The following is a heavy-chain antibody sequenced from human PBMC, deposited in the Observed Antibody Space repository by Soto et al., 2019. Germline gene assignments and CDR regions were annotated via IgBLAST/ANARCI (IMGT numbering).Heavy chain of an antibody. CDR3: ARHFVAVVIKGWGY. V-gene: IGHV4-39*01. CDR1: GRPIETSNYY. Sequence: PSETLSPTCNISGRPIETSNYYGDWLRQPPGKGLEWIGTTYYNGNAYYNPSLRSRVSMSVDTSKNQFSLKLISVTAADTAVYYCARHFVAVVIKGWGYWGQGKLVTVS. J-gene: IGHJ4*02. CDR2: TYYNGNA. D-gene: IGHD3-10*01.